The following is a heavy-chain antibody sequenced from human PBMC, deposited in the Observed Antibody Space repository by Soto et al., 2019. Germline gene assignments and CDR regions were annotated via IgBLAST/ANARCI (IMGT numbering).Heavy chain of an antibody. Sequence: ASVKVSCKASGYTFTGYYMHWVRQAPGQGLEWMGWINPNSGGTNYAQKFQGWVTMTRDTSISTAYMELSRLRSDDTAVYYCARDRGCCSTSCYNLPYYYYYGMDVWGQGTTVTVSS. V-gene: IGHV1-2*04. D-gene: IGHD2-2*02. CDR2: INPNSGGT. CDR1: GYTFTGYY. J-gene: IGHJ6*02. CDR3: ARDRGCCSTSCYNLPYYYYYGMDV.